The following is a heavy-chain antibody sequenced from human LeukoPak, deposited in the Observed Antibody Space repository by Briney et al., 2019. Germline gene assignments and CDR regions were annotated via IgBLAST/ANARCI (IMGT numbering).Heavy chain of an antibody. J-gene: IGHJ4*02. V-gene: IGHV1-46*01. CDR3: ARRTYSSSSNLFDY. CDR2: INPSGGST. CDR1: GYTFTSYY. Sequence: GASVKVSCKASGYTFTSYYMHWVRQAPGQGLEWMGIINPSGGSTSYAQKFQGRFTMTTDTSTSTAYMELRSLRSDDTAFYYCARRTYSSSSNLFDYWGQGTLVTVSS. D-gene: IGHD6-6*01.